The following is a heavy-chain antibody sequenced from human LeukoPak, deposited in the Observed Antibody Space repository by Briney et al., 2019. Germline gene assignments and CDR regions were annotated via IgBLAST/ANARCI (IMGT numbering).Heavy chain of an antibody. CDR2: IRSKANSYAT. CDR3: AKDRGSGTAGDY. CDR1: GFTFSGSA. V-gene: IGHV3-73*01. J-gene: IGHJ4*02. D-gene: IGHD3-10*01. Sequence: GGSLRLSCAASGFTFSGSAMHWVRQASGKGLEWVGRIRSKANSYATAYAASVKGRFTISRDDSKNTAYLQMNSLGAEDTAVYYCAKDRGSGTAGDYWGQGTLVTVSS.